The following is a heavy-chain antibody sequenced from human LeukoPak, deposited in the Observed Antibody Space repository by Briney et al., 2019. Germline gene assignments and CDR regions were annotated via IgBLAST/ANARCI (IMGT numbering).Heavy chain of an antibody. CDR3: ARDQGYCSGGNCYPGPRFDY. CDR1: GGSISSSSYY. CDR2: IYYSGST. Sequence: PSETLSLTCTVSGGSISSSSYYWGWIRQPPGKGLEWIGYIYYSGSTNYNPSLKSRVTISVDTSKNQFSLKLSSVTAADTAVYYCARDQGYCSGGNCYPGPRFDYWGQGTLVTVSS. D-gene: IGHD2-15*01. V-gene: IGHV4-61*01. J-gene: IGHJ4*02.